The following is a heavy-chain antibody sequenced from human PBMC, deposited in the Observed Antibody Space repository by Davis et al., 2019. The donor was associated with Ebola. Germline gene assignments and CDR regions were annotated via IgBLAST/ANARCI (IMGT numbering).Heavy chain of an antibody. J-gene: IGHJ6*02. CDR3: ARGNYGDYIVLYYYNMDV. Sequence: MPSETLSLTCTVSGGSISGYYWSWVRQPSGKGLEWIGYIYDSGYTNYNPSLEGRVTMSVDTSKNQFSLKLRSVTAADTAVYYCARGNYGDYIVLYYYNMDVWGQGTTVTVSS. CDR1: GGSISGYY. V-gene: IGHV4-59*01. D-gene: IGHD4-17*01. CDR2: IYDSGYT.